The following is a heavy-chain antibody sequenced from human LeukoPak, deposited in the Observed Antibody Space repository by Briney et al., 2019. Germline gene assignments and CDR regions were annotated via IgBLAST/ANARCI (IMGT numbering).Heavy chain of an antibody. D-gene: IGHD3-22*01. J-gene: IGHJ4*02. Sequence: QSGGSLRLSCAASGFTFSSYWMSWVRQAPGKGLEWVANIKQDGSEKYYVDSVKGRFTISRDNAKNSLYLQMNSLRAEDTAVYYCVIDSHYYESSGYFSGWGQGTLVTVSS. V-gene: IGHV3-7*01. CDR1: GFTFSSYW. CDR2: IKQDGSEK. CDR3: VIDSHYYESSGYFSG.